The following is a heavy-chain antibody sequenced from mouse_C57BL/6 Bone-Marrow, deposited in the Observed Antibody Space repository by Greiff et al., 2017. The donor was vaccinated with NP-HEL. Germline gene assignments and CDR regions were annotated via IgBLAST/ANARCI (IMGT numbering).Heavy chain of an antibody. Sequence: EVKLVESGGGLVQPGGSLKLSCAASGFTFSDYYMYWVRQTPEKRLEWVAYISNGGGSTYYPDTVKGRFTISRDNAKNTLYLQMSRLKSEDTAMYYCARQTGTTVVALYYYAMDYWGQGTSVTVSS. V-gene: IGHV5-12*01. CDR1: GFTFSDYY. CDR3: ARQTGTTVVALYYYAMDY. CDR2: ISNGGGST. D-gene: IGHD1-1*01. J-gene: IGHJ4*01.